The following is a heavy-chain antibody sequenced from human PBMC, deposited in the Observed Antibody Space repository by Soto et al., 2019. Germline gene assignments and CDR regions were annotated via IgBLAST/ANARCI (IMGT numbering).Heavy chain of an antibody. V-gene: IGHV3-30-3*01. CDR2: ISYDGSNK. D-gene: IGHD6-13*01. CDR1: GFTFSSYA. CDR3: TPPASGAAADPFDY. Sequence: LRLSCAASGFTFSSYAMHWVRQAPGKGLEWVAVISYDGSNKYYADSVKGRFTISRDNSKNTLYLQMNSLRAEDTAVYYCTPPASGAAADPFDYWGQGTLVTVSS. J-gene: IGHJ4*02.